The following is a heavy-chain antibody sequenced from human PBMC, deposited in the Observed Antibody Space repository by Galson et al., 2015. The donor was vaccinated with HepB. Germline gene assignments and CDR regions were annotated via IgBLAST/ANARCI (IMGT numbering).Heavy chain of an antibody. J-gene: IGHJ5*02. CDR2: TSAYNGNT. CDR3: ARKIEVAGTGRFDP. V-gene: IGHV1-18*01. CDR1: GYTFTSYG. D-gene: IGHD6-19*01. Sequence: QSGAEVKKPGESLKVSCKASGYTFTSYGITWVRQAPGQGLEWLGWTSAYNGNTNYAENFQGRVTMTTDTSTSTAYMELRSLRSDDTAVYFCARKIEVAGTGRFDPWGQGTLVTVSS.